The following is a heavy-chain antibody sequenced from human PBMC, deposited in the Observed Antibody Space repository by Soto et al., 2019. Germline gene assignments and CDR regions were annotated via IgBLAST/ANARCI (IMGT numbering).Heavy chain of an antibody. J-gene: IGHJ4*02. CDR1: GFTFSAFG. CDR2: ISKDGNSE. V-gene: IGHV3-30*18. CDR3: AKTITTVGVSSTGRGALLDN. Sequence: QVQLVESGGGVDQPGRSLRLSCAASGFTFSAFGMHWVRQAPGKGLEWVAVISKDGNSEHYADSVKGRFTISRDNSKNTSYLQMNSLSVEYTAVYYCAKTITTVGVSSTGRGALLDNWGQGILVSVSS. D-gene: IGHD3-3*01.